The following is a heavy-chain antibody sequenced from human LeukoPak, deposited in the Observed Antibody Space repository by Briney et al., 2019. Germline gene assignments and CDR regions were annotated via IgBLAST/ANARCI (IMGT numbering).Heavy chain of an antibody. CDR1: GFTFSSYA. Sequence: GGSLRLSCAASGFTFSSYAMHWVRQAPGKGLEWVAVISYDGSNKYYADSVKGRFTISRDNSKNTLYLQMNSLRAEDTAVYYCARIRNSGFLGEVDYWGQGTLVTVSS. CDR3: ARIRNSGFLGEVDY. V-gene: IGHV3-30-3*01. CDR2: ISYDGSNK. D-gene: IGHD3-10*01. J-gene: IGHJ4*02.